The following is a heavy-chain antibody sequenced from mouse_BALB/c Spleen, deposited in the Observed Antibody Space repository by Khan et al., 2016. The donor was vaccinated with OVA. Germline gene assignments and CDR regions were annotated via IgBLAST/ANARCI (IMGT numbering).Heavy chain of an antibody. D-gene: IGHD2-14*01. CDR2: IYPGNGYT. V-gene: IGHV1S134*01. Sequence: EVQLQESGAELGRPGSSVKLSCTTSGSPFTSYGIKWVKQRPGQGLDWMGSIYPGNGYTEYNERFQGKAILTSDTSSSTAYMHFRSLTSADSAMDFITTASDRYYVAYWGQGTSHTVSS. J-gene: IGHJ2*03. CDR1: GSPFTSYG. CDR3: TTASDRYYVAY.